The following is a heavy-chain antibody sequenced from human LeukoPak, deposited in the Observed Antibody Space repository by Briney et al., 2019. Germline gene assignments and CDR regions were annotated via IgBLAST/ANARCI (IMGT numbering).Heavy chain of an antibody. Sequence: PSETLSLTCAVSGYSISSGYYWGWIRQPPGKGLEWIGSIYHSGSTYYNPSLKSRVTISVDTSKNQFSLKLSSVTAADTAVYYCARHIPPSYDFWSATYFDYWGQGTLVTVSS. D-gene: IGHD3-3*01. CDR2: IYHSGST. CDR1: GYSISSGYY. CDR3: ARHIPPSYDFWSATYFDY. V-gene: IGHV4-38-2*01. J-gene: IGHJ4*02.